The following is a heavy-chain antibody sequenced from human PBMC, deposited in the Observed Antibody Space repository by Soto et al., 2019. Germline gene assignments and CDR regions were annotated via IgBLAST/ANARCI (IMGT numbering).Heavy chain of an antibody. J-gene: IGHJ4*02. Sequence: SSEKVSFKASNDRLSSHFIHWVRQAPREGLEWVGIINPGPNSASYSNDSQGRLTLISDIPSRTVYTQPTILKPGATALYYLSGASSSGSSVFSAHWGQGTLVTVSS. CDR1: NDRLSSHF. V-gene: IGHV1-46*01. CDR2: INPGPNSA. CDR3: SGASSSGSSVFSAH. D-gene: IGHD5-12*01.